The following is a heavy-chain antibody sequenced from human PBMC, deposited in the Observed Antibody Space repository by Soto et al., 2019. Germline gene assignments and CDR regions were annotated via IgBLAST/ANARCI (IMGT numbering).Heavy chain of an antibody. CDR3: ARSQYLAGEAYYFDH. Sequence: QVQVVQSGAEVKKPGSSVKVSCKVSGDTFTNFAISWVRQAPGQGLEWMGGISANTNYAPKLQGRVTMTTDTSTTTAYMELRSLTSDDTAVYYCARSQYLAGEAYYFDHWGQGTLVSVSS. J-gene: IGHJ4*02. D-gene: IGHD3-10*01. CDR2: ISANT. V-gene: IGHV1-18*01. CDR1: GDTFTNFA.